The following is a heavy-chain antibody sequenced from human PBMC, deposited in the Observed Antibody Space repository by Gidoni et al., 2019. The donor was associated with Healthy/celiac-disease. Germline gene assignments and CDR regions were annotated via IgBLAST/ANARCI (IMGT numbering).Heavy chain of an antibody. CDR3: ARGAMVRGHPEGGGGMDV. V-gene: IGHV1-46*01. CDR2: INPSGGRT. Sequence: QVQLVQSGAEVKKPGASVKVSCKASGYTFTSYYMHWVRQAPCQGLEWMVIINPSGGRTSYAQKFPGRVTMTRDTSTSTVYMELSSLRSEDTAVYYCARGAMVRGHPEGGGGMDVWGQGTTVTVSS. CDR1: GYTFTSYY. D-gene: IGHD3-10*01. J-gene: IGHJ6*02.